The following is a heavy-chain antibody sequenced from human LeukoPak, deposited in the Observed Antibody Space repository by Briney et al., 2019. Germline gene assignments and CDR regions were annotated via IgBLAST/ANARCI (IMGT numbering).Heavy chain of an antibody. J-gene: IGHJ4*02. CDR3: ARENYYDSSGYYAPQGLFDY. D-gene: IGHD3-22*01. CDR1: GGSISSYY. CDR2: IYTSGST. Sequence: SETLSLTCTVSGGSISSYYWSWIRQPAGKGLEWIGRIYTSGSTNYNPSLKSRVTMSVDTTKNQFSLKLSSVTAADTAVYYCARENYYDSSGYYAPQGLFDYWGQGTLVTVSS. V-gene: IGHV4-4*07.